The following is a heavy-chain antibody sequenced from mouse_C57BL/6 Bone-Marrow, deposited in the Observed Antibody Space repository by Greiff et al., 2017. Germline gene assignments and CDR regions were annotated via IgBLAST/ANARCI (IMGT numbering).Heavy chain of an antibody. CDR3: ARVDWGVGFAY. D-gene: IGHD4-1*01. CDR1: GYTFTNYW. Sequence: QVQLQQSGAELVRPGTSVKMSCKASGYTFTNYWIGWAKQRPGHGLEWIGDIYPGGGYTNYNEKFKGKATLTADKSSSTAYMQFSSLTSEDSAIYYCARVDWGVGFAYWGQGTLVTVSA. CDR2: IYPGGGYT. J-gene: IGHJ3*01. V-gene: IGHV1-63*01.